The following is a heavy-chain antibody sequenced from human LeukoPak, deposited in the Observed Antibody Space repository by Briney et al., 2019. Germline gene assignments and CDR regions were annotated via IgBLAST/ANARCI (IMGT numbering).Heavy chain of an antibody. CDR1: GLTFSSYW. CDR3: ARGEYYYDGGY. Sequence: GGSLSLSCAASGLTFSSYWMSWVRQAPGKGLEWVANIKQDGSQKYYVDSVRGRFTISRDNAKNSLYLQMNSLRVEDTAVYYCARGEYYYDGGYWGQGTLVTVSS. D-gene: IGHD3-22*01. V-gene: IGHV3-7*03. CDR2: IKQDGSQK. J-gene: IGHJ4*02.